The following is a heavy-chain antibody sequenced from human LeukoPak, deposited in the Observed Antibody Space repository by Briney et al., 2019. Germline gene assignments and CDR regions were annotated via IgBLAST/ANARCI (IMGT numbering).Heavy chain of an antibody. Sequence: ASVKVSCKASGYTFTSYGISWVRQAPGQGLEWMGWISAYNGNTNYAQKLQGRVTMTTDTPTSTAYMELRSLRSDDTAVYYCARLLRGYSGYDLDYWGQGTLVTVSS. CDR3: ARLLRGYSGYDLDY. CDR1: GYTFTSYG. V-gene: IGHV1-18*01. CDR2: ISAYNGNT. J-gene: IGHJ4*02. D-gene: IGHD5-12*01.